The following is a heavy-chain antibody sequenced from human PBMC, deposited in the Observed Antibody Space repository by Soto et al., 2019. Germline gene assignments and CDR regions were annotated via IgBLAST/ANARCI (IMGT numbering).Heavy chain of an antibody. V-gene: IGHV4-38-2*01. J-gene: IGHJ4*02. CDR1: GYSISSGYY. D-gene: IGHD2-15*01. CDR2: IRHDGNT. Sequence: NPSETLSLTCGVSGYSISSGYYWVCVRQPPGKGLELIGSIRHDGNTYYNPSLKSRVTISVDKSKNQFSLNLRSVTAADTAVYYCAIVGVEVSGPIGDFDYWGQGTLVTSPQ. CDR3: AIVGVEVSGPIGDFDY.